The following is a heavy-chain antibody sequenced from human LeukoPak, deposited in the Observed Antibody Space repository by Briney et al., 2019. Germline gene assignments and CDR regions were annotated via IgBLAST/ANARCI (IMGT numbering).Heavy chain of an antibody. Sequence: GGSLRPSCAASGFTFSSYWVHWVRQAPGKGLVWVSRIYSDGSSYTADSVKGRFTISRDNAKDTLYLQMNSLRVEDTAVYYCARGGGIYGLWDYWGQGTLVTVSS. CDR1: GFTFSSYW. J-gene: IGHJ4*02. V-gene: IGHV3-74*03. D-gene: IGHD1-26*01. CDR3: ARGGGIYGLWDY. CDR2: IYSDGSSY.